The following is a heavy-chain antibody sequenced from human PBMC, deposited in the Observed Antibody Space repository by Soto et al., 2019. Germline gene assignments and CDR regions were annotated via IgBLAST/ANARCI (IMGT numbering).Heavy chain of an antibody. CDR2: IKQDGSEK. CDR1: GFTFSSSW. D-gene: IGHD2-8*01. V-gene: IGHV3-7*01. Sequence: GGSMRLSCAASGFTFSSSWMSWVRQAPGKGLEWVANIKQDGSEKYYVDSVKGRFTISRDNAKNSLYLQMNSLRAEDTAVYYCARANEEHFDYWGQGTLVTVSS. J-gene: IGHJ4*02. CDR3: ARANEEHFDY.